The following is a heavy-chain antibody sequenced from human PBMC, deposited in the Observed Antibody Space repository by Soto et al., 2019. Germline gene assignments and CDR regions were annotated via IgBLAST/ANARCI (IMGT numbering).Heavy chain of an antibody. CDR1: GGSFSGYQ. V-gene: IGHV4-34*01. D-gene: IGHD3-10*01. Sequence: QVQLQQWGAGLLKPSETLSLTCAVYGGSFSGYQWTWIRQTPGKGLEWIGEINDSGNINYNPSLKGRGNIFLETPKKQISLRLRCVRAADSALYYGARGLIIWFGAVSRRGCYYYYMEVWGKGTTVTV. CDR2: INDSGNI. CDR3: ARGLIIWFGAVSRRGCYYYYMEV. J-gene: IGHJ6*03.